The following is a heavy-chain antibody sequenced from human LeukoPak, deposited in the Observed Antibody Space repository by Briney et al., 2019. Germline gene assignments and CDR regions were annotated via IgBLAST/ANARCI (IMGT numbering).Heavy chain of an antibody. Sequence: GGSLRLSCAASGFTFSSYAMSWVRQAPGKGLEWVSAISGTGGSTYYADSVKGRFTISRDNSKNTLYLQMNSLRAEDTAVYYFAKDTTVAVARGVGDYYYGVDVWGKGTTVTVSS. CDR3: AKDTTVAVARGVGDYYYGVDV. V-gene: IGHV3-23*01. D-gene: IGHD6-19*01. CDR1: GFTFSSYA. J-gene: IGHJ6*04. CDR2: ISGTGGST.